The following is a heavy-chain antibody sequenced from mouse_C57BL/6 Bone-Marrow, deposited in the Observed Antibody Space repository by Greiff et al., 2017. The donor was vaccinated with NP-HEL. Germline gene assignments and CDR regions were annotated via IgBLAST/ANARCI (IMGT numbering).Heavy chain of an antibody. CDR2: INPSNGGT. CDR3: AREEEGSSGYFYYAMDY. D-gene: IGHD3-2*02. V-gene: IGHV1-53*01. Sequence: QVHVKQPGTELVKPGASVKLSCKASGYTFTSYWMHWVKQRPGQGLEWIGNINPSNGGTNYNEKFKSKATLTVDKSSSTAYMQLSSLTSEDSAVYYCAREEEGSSGYFYYAMDYWGQGTSVTVSS. CDR1: GYTFTSYW. J-gene: IGHJ4*01.